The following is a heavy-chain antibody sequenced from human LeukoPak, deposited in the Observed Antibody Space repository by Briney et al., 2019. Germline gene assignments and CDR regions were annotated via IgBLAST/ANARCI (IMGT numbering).Heavy chain of an antibody. V-gene: IGHV3-33*01. J-gene: IGHJ4*02. CDR3: ARNLVRSTWYYFEY. Sequence: GGSLRLSCAASGFTFNTYGMHWVRQAPGKGREWVAFIWYDGSNQYYGDSVKGRFTVSRDNSKNTLYLQLNSLRAEDTAVYYCARNLVRSTWYYFEYWGQGTLVTVSS. D-gene: IGHD6-13*01. CDR1: GFTFNTYG. CDR2: IWYDGSNQ.